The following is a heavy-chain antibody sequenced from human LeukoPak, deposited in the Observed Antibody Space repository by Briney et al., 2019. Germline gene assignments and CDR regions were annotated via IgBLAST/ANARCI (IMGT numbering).Heavy chain of an antibody. J-gene: IGHJ3*02. V-gene: IGHV4-34*01. CDR1: GGSFSGYY. CDR2: INHSGST. D-gene: IGHD6-19*01. Sequence: SETLSLTCAVYGGSFSGYYWSWIRQPPGKGLEWIGEINHSGSTNYNPSLKSRVTISVDTSKNQFSLKLSSVTAADTAAYYCARDLAGSGYDAFDIWGQGTMVTVSS. CDR3: ARDLAGSGYDAFDI.